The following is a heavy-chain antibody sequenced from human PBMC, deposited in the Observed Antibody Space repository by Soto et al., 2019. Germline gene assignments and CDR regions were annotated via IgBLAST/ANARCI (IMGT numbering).Heavy chain of an antibody. J-gene: IGHJ4*02. CDR3: AKYPREQGPQNDS. CDR2: LSGYTGNT. V-gene: IGHV3-23*01. Sequence: EVQLLESGGGLVQPGGSLRLSCAASGFTFSSYAMSWVRQAPGKGLEWVSSLSGYTGNTYYADSVKGRFTISRDNSKNTLYLQMNSLRAADTAVYYCAKYPREQGPQNDSWGQGTLVTVSS. CDR1: GFTFSSYA.